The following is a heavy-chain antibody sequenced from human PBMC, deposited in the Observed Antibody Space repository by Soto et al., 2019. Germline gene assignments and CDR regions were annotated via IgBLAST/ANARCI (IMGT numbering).Heavy chain of an antibody. V-gene: IGHV1-2*02. CDR1: GYTFTGYY. CDR2: INPNSGGT. Sequence: GASVKVSCKASGYTFTGYYMHWVRRAPGQGLEWMGWINPNSGGTNYAQKFQGRVTMTRDTSISTAYMELSRLRSDDTAVYYCARGTIVMITFGGPHYWGQGTLVTVSS. J-gene: IGHJ4*02. CDR3: ARGTIVMITFGGPHY. D-gene: IGHD3-16*01.